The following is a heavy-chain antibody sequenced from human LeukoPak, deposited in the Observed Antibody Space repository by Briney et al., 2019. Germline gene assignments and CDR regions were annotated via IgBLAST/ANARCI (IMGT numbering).Heavy chain of an antibody. CDR2: IWYDGSNK. J-gene: IGHJ3*02. D-gene: IGHD4-17*01. Sequence: GGSLRLSCAASGFTFSNYGMHWVRQAPGKGLEWVAVIWYDGSNKFYADSVKGRFTISRDNSQNTLYLQMKSLRAEDTAVYYCARHLSGDDIWGQGTMVTVSS. V-gene: IGHV3-33*01. CDR3: ARHLSGDDI. CDR1: GFTFSNYG.